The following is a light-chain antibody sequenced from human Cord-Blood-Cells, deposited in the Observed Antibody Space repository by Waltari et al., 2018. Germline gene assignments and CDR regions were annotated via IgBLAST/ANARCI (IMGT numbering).Light chain of an antibody. J-gene: IGLJ3*02. CDR1: SSDLGRYNL. Sequence: QSALTPPASVSGSPGQSITIPCTGTSSDLGRYNLLSWYQQHPGKAPNLMIYEGSKRPSGVSNRFSGSKSGNTASLTISGLQAEDEADYYCCSYAGSSWVFGGGTKLTVL. CDR3: CSYAGSSWV. V-gene: IGLV2-23*01. CDR2: EGS.